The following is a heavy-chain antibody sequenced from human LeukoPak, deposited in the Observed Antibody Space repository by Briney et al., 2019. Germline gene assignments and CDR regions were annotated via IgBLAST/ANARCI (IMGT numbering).Heavy chain of an antibody. J-gene: IGHJ3*02. D-gene: IGHD1-26*01. CDR1: GFTVSSNY. CDR2: IYSGGST. Sequence: GGSLRLSCAASGFTVSSNYMSWVRQAPGKGLEWVSIIYSGGSTFYADSVKGRFTISRDNSKNTLYLQMNSLRAEDTAVYYCARGGSYLSAFGIWGQGTMVTVSS. V-gene: IGHV3-53*01. CDR3: ARGGSYLSAFGI.